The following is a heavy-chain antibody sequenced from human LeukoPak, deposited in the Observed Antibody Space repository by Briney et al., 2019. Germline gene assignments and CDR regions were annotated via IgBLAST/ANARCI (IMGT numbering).Heavy chain of an antibody. Sequence: GGSLRLSCAASEFSVGSNYMTWVRQAPGKGLEWVSLIYSGGSTYYADSVKGRFTISRDNSKNTLYLQMNSLRAEDTAVYYCAKKKEPKYYYDSSGYYYSGDYFDYWGQGTLVTVSS. D-gene: IGHD3-22*01. J-gene: IGHJ4*02. CDR3: AKKKEPKYYYDSSGYYYSGDYFDY. CDR2: IYSGGST. CDR1: EFSVGSNY. V-gene: IGHV3-66*01.